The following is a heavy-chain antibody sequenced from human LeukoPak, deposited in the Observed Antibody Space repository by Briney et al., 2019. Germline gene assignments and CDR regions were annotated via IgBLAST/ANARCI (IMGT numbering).Heavy chain of an antibody. CDR1: GYTFTSYA. V-gene: IGHV1-3*03. CDR3: ARLGYNWNDAWAFDI. D-gene: IGHD1-1*01. CDR2: INAGNGNT. J-gene: IGHJ3*02. Sequence: GASVKVSCKASGYTFTSYAMHWVRQAPGQRLEWMGWINAGNGNTKYSQEFQGRVTITRNTSISTAYMELSSLRSEDTAVYYCARLGYNWNDAWAFDIWGQGTMVTVSS.